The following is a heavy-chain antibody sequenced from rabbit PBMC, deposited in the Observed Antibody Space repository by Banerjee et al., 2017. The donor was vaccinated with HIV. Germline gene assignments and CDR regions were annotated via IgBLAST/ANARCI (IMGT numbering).Heavy chain of an antibody. Sequence: QQQLEESGGGLVKPEGSLTLTCKASGFDFSSNAMCWVRQAPGKGLEWIGCIGTSSGSTWYASWVNGRFTISRSTSLNTVDLKMTSLTAADTATYFCARATPNTYDYAGYDYAIDYFNLWGPGTLVTVS. CDR2: IGTSSGST. J-gene: IGHJ4*01. V-gene: IGHV1S43*01. CDR3: ARATPNTYDYAGYDYAIDYFNL. D-gene: IGHD6-1*01. CDR1: GFDFSSNA.